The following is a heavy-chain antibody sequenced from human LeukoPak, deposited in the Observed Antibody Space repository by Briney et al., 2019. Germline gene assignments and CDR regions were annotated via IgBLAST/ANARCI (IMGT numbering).Heavy chain of an antibody. CDR2: IYYSGST. CDR3: ARTKVLWFGELSVWFDP. Sequence: PSETLSLTCTVSGGSISSYYWSWIRQPPGKGLEWIGYIYYSGSTNYNPSLKSRVTISVDTSKNQFSLKLSSVTAADTAVYYCARTKVLWFGELSVWFDPWGQGTLVSVSS. J-gene: IGHJ5*02. CDR1: GGSISSYY. V-gene: IGHV4-59*01. D-gene: IGHD3-10*01.